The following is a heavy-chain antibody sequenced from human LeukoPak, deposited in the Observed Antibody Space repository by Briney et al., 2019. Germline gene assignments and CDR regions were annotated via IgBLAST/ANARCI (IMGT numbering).Heavy chain of an antibody. CDR1: GGSISSGSYY. CDR2: IYTSGST. CDR3: ARELSSWYGGTWFDP. D-gene: IGHD6-13*01. J-gene: IGHJ5*02. V-gene: IGHV4-61*02. Sequence: MPSQTLSLTCTVSGGSISSGSYYWSWIRQPAGKGLERIGRIYTSGSTNYNPSLKSRVTISVDTSKNQFSLKLSSVTAADTAVYYCARELSSWYGGTWFDPWGQGTLVTVSS.